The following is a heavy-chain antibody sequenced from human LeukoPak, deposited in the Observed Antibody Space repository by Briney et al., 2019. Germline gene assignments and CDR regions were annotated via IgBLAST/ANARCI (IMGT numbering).Heavy chain of an antibody. J-gene: IGHJ5*02. V-gene: IGHV5-51*01. CDR1: GYSFTSYW. CDR2: IYPGDSDT. Sequence: GESLKISCKGSGYSFTSYWIGWVRQVPGKGLEWMGIIYPGDSDTRYSPSFQGQVTISADKSISTAYLQWSSLKASDTAMYYCARQSCSSTSCYGGHRWFGPWGQGTLVTVSS. D-gene: IGHD2-2*01. CDR3: ARQSCSSTSCYGGHRWFGP.